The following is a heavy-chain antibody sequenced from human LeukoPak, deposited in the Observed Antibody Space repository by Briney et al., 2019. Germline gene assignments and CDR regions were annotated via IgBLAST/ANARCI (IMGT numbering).Heavy chain of an antibody. Sequence: GASVKVSCKASGGTFSSYAISWVRQAPGQGLEWMGGIISIFGTANYAQKFQGRVTITADESTSTAYMELSSLRSEDTAVYYCARGHDGGFDYWGQGTLVTVSS. D-gene: IGHD3-10*01. V-gene: IGHV1-69*13. CDR2: IISIFGTA. CDR3: ARGHDGGFDY. CDR1: GGTFSSYA. J-gene: IGHJ4*02.